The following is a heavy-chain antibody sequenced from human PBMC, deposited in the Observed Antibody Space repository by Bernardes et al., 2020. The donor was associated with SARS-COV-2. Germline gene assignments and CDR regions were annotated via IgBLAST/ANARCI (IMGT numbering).Heavy chain of an antibody. CDR1: GYTLTELS. J-gene: IGHJ5*02. Sequence: ASVKVSCKVSGYTLTELSMHWVRQAPGKGLEGMGGFDPEDGETIYAQKFQGRVTMTEDTSTDTAYMELSSLRSEDTAVYYCATAPVVITDNWFAPWSQGTLVTDTS. D-gene: IGHD3-22*01. CDR2: FDPEDGET. V-gene: IGHV1-24*01. CDR3: ATAPVVITDNWFAP.